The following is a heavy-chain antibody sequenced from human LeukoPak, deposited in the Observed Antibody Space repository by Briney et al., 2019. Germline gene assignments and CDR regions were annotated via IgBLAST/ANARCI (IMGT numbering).Heavy chain of an antibody. J-gene: IGHJ5*02. Sequence: RGSLRLSCAASGFTFSSYSMNWVRQAPGKGLEWVSSISTSSSYIYYADSVKGRFTISRDNAKNSLYLQMNSLRAEDTAVYYCARDLYSSGPNWFDPWGQGTLVTASS. V-gene: IGHV3-21*01. D-gene: IGHD6-25*01. CDR2: ISTSSSYI. CDR1: GFTFSSYS. CDR3: ARDLYSSGPNWFDP.